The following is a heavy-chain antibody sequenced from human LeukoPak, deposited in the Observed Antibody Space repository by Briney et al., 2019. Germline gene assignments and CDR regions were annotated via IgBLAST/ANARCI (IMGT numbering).Heavy chain of an antibody. Sequence: GGSLRLSCAASGFTFDDYAMHWVRQAPGKGLEWVSGISWNSGSIGYADSVKGRFTISRDNAKNSLYLQMSSLRAEDTALYYCAKDMGFDYWGQGTLVTVSS. J-gene: IGHJ4*02. D-gene: IGHD1-26*01. V-gene: IGHV3-9*01. CDR3: AKDMGFDY. CDR1: GFTFDDYA. CDR2: ISWNSGSI.